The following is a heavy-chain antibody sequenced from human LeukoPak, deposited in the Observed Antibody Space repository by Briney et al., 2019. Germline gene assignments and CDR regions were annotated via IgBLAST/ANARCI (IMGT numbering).Heavy chain of an antibody. CDR3: ARANDDYGFDY. V-gene: IGHV1-2*02. D-gene: IGHD4-17*01. CDR1: GYTFTGYY. Sequence: GASVKVSCKASGYTFTGYYMHWVRQAPGQGLEWMGWINPNSGGTNYAQKFQGRVTMTRDTSISTVYMELSSLRSEDTAVYYCARANDDYGFDYWGQGTLVTVSS. CDR2: INPNSGGT. J-gene: IGHJ4*02.